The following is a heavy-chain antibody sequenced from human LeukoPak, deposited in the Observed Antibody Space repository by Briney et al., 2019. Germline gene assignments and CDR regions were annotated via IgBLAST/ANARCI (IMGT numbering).Heavy chain of an antibody. CDR2: ISYDGSHK. CDR3: AKGEGSGYSSLDY. Sequence: GGSLRLSCAASGFTFSSYAMSWVRQAPGKGLEWVAVISYDGSHKYYADSVKGRFTISRDNSKNTLYLQMNSLTAEDTAVYYCAKGEGSGYSSLDYWGQGTLVTVSS. CDR1: GFTFSSYA. J-gene: IGHJ4*02. V-gene: IGHV3-30-3*01. D-gene: IGHD3-22*01.